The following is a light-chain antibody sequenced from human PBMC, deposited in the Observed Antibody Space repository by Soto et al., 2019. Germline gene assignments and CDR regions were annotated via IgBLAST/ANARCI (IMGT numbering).Light chain of an antibody. CDR3: QQYGSSGT. Sequence: EILLTQSPGTLSLSPGERATLSCRASQSVSNNYLAWYQQKPGQAPRLLIYGVSNRATGIPDRFSGSGSGTDFTLTISRLEPEDFAVYYCQQYGSSGTFGQGTKVDIK. CDR2: GVS. CDR1: QSVSNNY. J-gene: IGKJ1*01. V-gene: IGKV3-20*01.